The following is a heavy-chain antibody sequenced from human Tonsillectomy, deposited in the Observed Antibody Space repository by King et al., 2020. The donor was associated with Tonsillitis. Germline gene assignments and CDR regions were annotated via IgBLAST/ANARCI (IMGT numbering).Heavy chain of an antibody. CDR3: ARELYYYDNSGYPDY. V-gene: IGHV1-18*01. CDR2: ISAYNGNT. D-gene: IGHD3-22*01. CDR1: GYTFTSYG. Sequence: QLVQSGAEVKKPGASVKVSCKASGYTFTSYGICWVRQAPGQGLEWMGWISAYNGNTNYAQRLQGRVTMTTDTSTATVYMELRSLRSDDTAVYYCARELYYYDNSGYPDYWGQGTLVTVSS. J-gene: IGHJ4*02.